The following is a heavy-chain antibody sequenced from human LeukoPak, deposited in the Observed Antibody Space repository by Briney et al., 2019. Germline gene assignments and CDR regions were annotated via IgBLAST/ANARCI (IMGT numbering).Heavy chain of an antibody. D-gene: IGHD1-1*01. V-gene: IGHV4-39*01. CDR3: SRGWDAWKLGGY. CDR1: DESISSSDYY. J-gene: IGHJ4*02. Sequence: PSDTLSLTCSVSDESISSSDYYWGWVRQPPGKGLEWIGTIHPHGTMYYNPSLKSRVTISMYKSKNLFSLKLNSVTAADTAVYYCSRGWDAWKLGGYWGQGSLVIVSS. CDR2: IHPHGTM.